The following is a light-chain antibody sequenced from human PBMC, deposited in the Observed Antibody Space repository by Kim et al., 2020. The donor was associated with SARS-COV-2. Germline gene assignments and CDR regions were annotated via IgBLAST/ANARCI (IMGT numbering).Light chain of an antibody. CDR1: RLGDKY. J-gene: IGLJ2*01. CDR2: QDS. V-gene: IGLV3-1*01. CDR3: QAWLNSTVVV. Sequence: SYELTQPPSVSVSPGQTATITCSGDRLGDKYACWYQQKPGQSPVLVIFQDSKRPSGIPERFSGSNSRNTATLTISGTQAMDEADYYCQAWLNSTVVVFGGGTQLTVL.